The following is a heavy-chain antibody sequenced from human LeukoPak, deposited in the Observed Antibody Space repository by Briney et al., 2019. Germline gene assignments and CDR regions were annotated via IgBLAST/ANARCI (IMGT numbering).Heavy chain of an antibody. Sequence: GASLQISCKGSGSIFTSYWIGWVRPLPGKGLEWMGIVYPGDSNTRYSPSFQGQVTISADKSISTAYLQWSSLKASDTAMYYCARFRHTKREYYFDYWGQGTLVTVSS. J-gene: IGHJ4*02. CDR1: GSIFTSYW. V-gene: IGHV5-51*01. CDR3: ARFRHTKREYYFDY. CDR2: VYPGDSNT.